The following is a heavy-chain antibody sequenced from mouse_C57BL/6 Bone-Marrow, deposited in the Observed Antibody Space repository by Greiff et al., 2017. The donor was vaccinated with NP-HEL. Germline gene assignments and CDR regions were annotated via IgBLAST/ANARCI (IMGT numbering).Heavy chain of an antibody. D-gene: IGHD2-4*01. J-gene: IGHJ2*01. CDR2: IRSKSNNYAT. Sequence: DVKLVESGGGLVQPKGSLKLSCAASGFSFNTYAMNWVRQAPGKGLEWVARIRSKSNNYATYYADSVKDRFTISRDDSESMLYLQMNNLKTEDTAMYYCVRHCYDYDEVYYFDYWGQGTTLTVSS. CDR1: GFSFNTYA. CDR3: VRHCYDYDEVYYFDY. V-gene: IGHV10-1*01.